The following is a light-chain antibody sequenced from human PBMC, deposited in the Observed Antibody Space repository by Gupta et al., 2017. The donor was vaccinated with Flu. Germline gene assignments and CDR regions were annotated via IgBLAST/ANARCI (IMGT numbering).Light chain of an antibody. CDR2: EGS. J-gene: IGLJ2*01. CDR3: CSYAGSSTPVV. Sequence: ITISCTGTSSDVGSYNLVSWYQQHPGKAPKLMIYEGSKRPSGVSNRFSGSKSGNTASLTISGLQAEDEADYYCCSYAGSSTPVVFGGGTKLTVL. CDR1: SSDVGSYNL. V-gene: IGLV2-23*01.